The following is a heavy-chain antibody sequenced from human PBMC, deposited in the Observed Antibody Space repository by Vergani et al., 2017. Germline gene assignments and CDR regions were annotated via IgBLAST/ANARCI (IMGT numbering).Heavy chain of an antibody. D-gene: IGHD2-2*01. CDR2: ISSSGSTI. Sequence: EGQLVESGGGLVQPGGSLRLSCTASEFTFSSYSVNWVRQAPGKGLEWISYISSSGSTIYYADSVKGRFTISRDNAKNSLYLQMNSLRAEDTAVYYCARDYPLVVPAAIFYYYYGMDVWGQGTTVTVSS. CDR3: ARDYPLVVPAAIFYYYYGMDV. CDR1: EFTFSSYS. J-gene: IGHJ6*02. V-gene: IGHV3-48*03.